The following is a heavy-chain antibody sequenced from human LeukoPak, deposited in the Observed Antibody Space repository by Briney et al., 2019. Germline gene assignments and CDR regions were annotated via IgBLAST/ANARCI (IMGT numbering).Heavy chain of an antibody. V-gene: IGHV7-4-1*02. CDR3: ARDYSRIAAAGRRYFQH. J-gene: IGHJ1*01. CDR2: INTNTGNP. Sequence: GASVKVSCKASGYTFTSYAMNWVRQAPGQGLEWMGRINTNTGNPTYAQGFTGRFVFSLDTSVSTAYLQISSLKAEDTAVYYCARDYSRIAAAGRRYFQHWGQGTLVTVSS. D-gene: IGHD6-13*01. CDR1: GYTFTSYA.